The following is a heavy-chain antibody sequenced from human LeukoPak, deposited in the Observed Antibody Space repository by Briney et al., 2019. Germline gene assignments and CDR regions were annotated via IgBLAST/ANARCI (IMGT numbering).Heavy chain of an antibody. CDR1: GGSISRYY. CDR2: IYYSGST. D-gene: IGHD2-15*01. J-gene: IGHJ6*02. CDR3: ARHGRATAQDNYYYYYGMDV. V-gene: IGHV4-59*08. Sequence: SETLSLTCTVSGGSISRYYWSWIRQPPGKGLEWIGYIYYSGSTNYNPSLKSRFTISVDTSKNQFSLKLSSVTAADTAVYYCARHGRATAQDNYYYYYGMDVWGQGTTVTVSS.